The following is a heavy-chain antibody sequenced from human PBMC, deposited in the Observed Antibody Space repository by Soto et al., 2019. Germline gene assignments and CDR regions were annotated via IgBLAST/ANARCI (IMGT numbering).Heavy chain of an antibody. CDR1: GYTFTSYY. D-gene: IGHD6-13*01. CDR3: ARGVLQQLAQPQGWFDP. CDR2: INPSGGST. Sequence: QVQLVQSGAEVKKPGASVKVSCKASGYTFTSYYMHWVRQAPGQGLEWMGIINPSGGSTSYAQKFQGRVTMTRDTSTSTVYMELSSLRSEDTAVYYCARGVLQQLAQPQGWFDPWGQGTLVIVSS. V-gene: IGHV1-46*01. J-gene: IGHJ5*02.